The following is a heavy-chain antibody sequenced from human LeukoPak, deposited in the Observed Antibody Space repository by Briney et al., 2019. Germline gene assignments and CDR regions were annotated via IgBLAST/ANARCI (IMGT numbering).Heavy chain of an antibody. D-gene: IGHD2-2*01. V-gene: IGHV3-30-3*01. Sequence: GRSLRLSCAASGFTFSSYAMHWVRQAPGKGLEWVAVISYDGSNKYYADSVKGRFTISRDNSKNTLYLQMNSLRAGDTAVYYCASEVVPAAHDAFDIWGQGTMVTVSS. CDR2: ISYDGSNK. CDR1: GFTFSSYA. J-gene: IGHJ3*02. CDR3: ASEVVPAAHDAFDI.